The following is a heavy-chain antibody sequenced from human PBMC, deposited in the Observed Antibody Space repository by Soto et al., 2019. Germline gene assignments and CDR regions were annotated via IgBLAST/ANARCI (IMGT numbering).Heavy chain of an antibody. J-gene: IGHJ4*02. D-gene: IGHD1-1*01. CDR2: IIPMSGTT. Sequence: QVHLVQSGAEVKKPGSSVKVSCKASGGAFTSYSFHWVRQAPGQGLEWMGGIIPMSGTTNYALKFQGRVTMAADVPTNTAYIELSSLRSEDTAVYYCARDNTGVDYWGQGTLVTVSS. V-gene: IGHV1-69*12. CDR1: GGAFTSYS. CDR3: ARDNTGVDY.